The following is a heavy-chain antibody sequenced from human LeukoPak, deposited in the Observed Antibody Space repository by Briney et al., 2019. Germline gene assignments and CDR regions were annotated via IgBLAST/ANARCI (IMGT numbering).Heavy chain of an antibody. D-gene: IGHD2-15*01. J-gene: IGHJ4*02. V-gene: IGHV3-30*18. Sequence: GRSLRLSCAASGFTFSSYGMHWVRQAPGKGLEWLAVISYDGSNKYYADSVKGRFTISRDNSKNTLYLQMNSLTAEDTAVYYCAKLSWGLGYCSGGSRYSKDYWGQGTLVTVSS. CDR1: GFTFSSYG. CDR3: AKLSWGLGYCSGGSRYSKDY. CDR2: ISYDGSNK.